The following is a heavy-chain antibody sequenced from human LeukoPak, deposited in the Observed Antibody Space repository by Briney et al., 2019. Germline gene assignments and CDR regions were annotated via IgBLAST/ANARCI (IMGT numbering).Heavy chain of an antibody. J-gene: IGHJ6*03. CDR1: GFTFDNYG. D-gene: IGHD2-8*01. V-gene: IGHV3-20*04. CDR2: INGNGGST. Sequence: GALRLSCAASGFTFDNYGMSWVRQVPGKGLEWVSSINGNGGSTAYADSVKGRFTISRDDAKKSLYLQMNSLRAEDTAVYFCARYAEVYYYVDLWGTGTTVIVSS. CDR3: ARYAEVYYYVDL.